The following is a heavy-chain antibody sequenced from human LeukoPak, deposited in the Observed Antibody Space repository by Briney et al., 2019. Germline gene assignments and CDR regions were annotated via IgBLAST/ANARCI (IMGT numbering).Heavy chain of an antibody. CDR3: ARYGAGSYAYYYGMDV. CDR2: SNGGGDNT. V-gene: IGHV3-48*03. J-gene: IGHJ6*02. Sequence: GGSLRLSCAASGFTFSSYEMDWVRQAPGQGLECVSYSNGGGDNTRYAGSVKGRFTIARDNAKNSVDLQMNSLRAEDTAVYYCARYGAGSYAYYYGMDVWGQGTTVTVSS. D-gene: IGHD3-10*01. CDR1: GFTFSSYE.